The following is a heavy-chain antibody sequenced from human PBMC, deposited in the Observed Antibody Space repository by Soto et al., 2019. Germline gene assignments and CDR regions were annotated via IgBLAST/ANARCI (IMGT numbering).Heavy chain of an antibody. Sequence: PGGSLRLSCAASGFTFSSYAMSWVRQAPGKGLEWVSAISGSGGSTYYADSVKGRFTISRDNSKNTLYLQMNSLRAEDTAVYYCAKDTNYYDSSGPGIFDYSGQGTLVTVSS. D-gene: IGHD3-22*01. CDR1: GFTFSSYA. CDR3: AKDTNYYDSSGPGIFDY. V-gene: IGHV3-23*01. CDR2: ISGSGGST. J-gene: IGHJ4*02.